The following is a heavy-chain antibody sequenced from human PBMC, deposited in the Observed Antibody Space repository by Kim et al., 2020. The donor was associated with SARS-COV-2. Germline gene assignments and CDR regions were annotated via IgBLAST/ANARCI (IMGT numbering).Heavy chain of an antibody. CDR1: GFTFSNAW. J-gene: IGHJ3*02. D-gene: IGHD3-22*01. CDR2: IKSKSDGGTT. Sequence: GGSLRLSCATSGFTFSNAWMSWVRQAPGKGLEWVGRIKSKSDGGTTDYAAPVKGRFTISRHDSKNTLYLQMHSLKTEDTAVYYCTTTTYYYDSSAEPNDAFDIWGQGTMVTVSS. V-gene: IGHV3-15*01. CDR3: TTTTYYYDSSAEPNDAFDI.